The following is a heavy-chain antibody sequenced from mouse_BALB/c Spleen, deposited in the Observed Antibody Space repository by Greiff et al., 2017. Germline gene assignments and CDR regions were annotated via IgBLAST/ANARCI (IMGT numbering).Heavy chain of an antibody. CDR1: GFTFSSYT. CDR2: ISSGGSYT. D-gene: IGHD4-1*01. V-gene: IGHV5-6-4*01. Sequence: VQLKQSGGGLVKPGGSLKLSCAASGFTFSSYTMSWVRQTPEKRLEWVATISSGGSYTYYPDSVKGRFTISRDNAKNTLYLQMSSLKSEDTAMYYCTRDRRVTGTEAMDYWGQGTSVTVSS. J-gene: IGHJ4*01. CDR3: TRDRRVTGTEAMDY.